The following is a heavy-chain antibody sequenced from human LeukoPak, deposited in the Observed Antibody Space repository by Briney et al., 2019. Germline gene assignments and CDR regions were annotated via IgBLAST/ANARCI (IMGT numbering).Heavy chain of an antibody. J-gene: IGHJ3*02. D-gene: IGHD3-16*01. CDR1: ANTFTSYD. CDR3: ARLGSSDI. V-gene: IGHV1-2*02. CDR2: INPNRGGT. Sequence: GASLKLSCKASANTFTSYDMHWVRQAPGQGLEWMGWINPNRGGTNYEQKFHGRVTMTRDTSISTAYMQLSRLTSDDTAVYYCARLGSSDIWGQGTMVSVSS.